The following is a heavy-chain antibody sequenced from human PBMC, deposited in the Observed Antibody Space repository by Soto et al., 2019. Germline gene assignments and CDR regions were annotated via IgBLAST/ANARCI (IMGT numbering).Heavy chain of an antibody. V-gene: IGHV4-59*01. Sequence: SETLSLTCSVSGGSISSYYLSWIRQPPGKGLECIGYTFYSGRSGSTNYNPSLKSRVTISVETSKNQLSLKLSSVNAADTSVYYCARTALGWFDPWGQGTLVIVYS. D-gene: IGHD2-21*02. J-gene: IGHJ5*02. CDR2: TFYSGRSGST. CDR3: ARTALGWFDP. CDR1: GGSISSYY.